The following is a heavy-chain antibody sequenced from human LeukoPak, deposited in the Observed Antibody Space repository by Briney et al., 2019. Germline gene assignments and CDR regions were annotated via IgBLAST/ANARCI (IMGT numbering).Heavy chain of an antibody. J-gene: IGHJ4*02. Sequence: SVKVSCKASGGTFSSSSISWVRQAPGQGLEWMGGIIPIFGTANYAQKFQGRVTITRDTSASTAYTELSSLRSEDTAVYYCARNGGSYRFDYWGQGTLVTVSS. CDR1: GGTFSSSS. CDR2: IIPIFGTA. CDR3: ARNGGSYRFDY. V-gene: IGHV1-69*05. D-gene: IGHD1-26*01.